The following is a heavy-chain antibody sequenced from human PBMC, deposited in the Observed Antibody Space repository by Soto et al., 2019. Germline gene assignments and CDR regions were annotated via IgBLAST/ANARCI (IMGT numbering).Heavy chain of an antibody. CDR2: ISSSSSYI. V-gene: IGHV3-21*01. Sequence: EVQLVESGGGLVKPGGSLRLSCAASGFTFSSYSMNWVRQAPGKGLEWVSSISSSSSYIYYADSVKGRFTISRDNAKNSLYLQMNSLRAEDTAVYYCARDTARAYYYGSGSQGVWGQGTLVTVSS. D-gene: IGHD3-10*01. CDR3: ARDTARAYYYGSGSQGV. J-gene: IGHJ4*02. CDR1: GFTFSSYS.